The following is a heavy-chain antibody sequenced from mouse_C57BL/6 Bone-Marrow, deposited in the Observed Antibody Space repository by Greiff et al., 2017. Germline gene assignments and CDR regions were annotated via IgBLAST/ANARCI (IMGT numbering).Heavy chain of an antibody. CDR2: IYPGGGYT. J-gene: IGHJ4*01. CDR1: GYTFTNYW. V-gene: IGHV1-63*01. D-gene: IGHD1-1*01. CDR3: ARTLIYYYGSSYPYYYAMDY. Sequence: VQLQQSGAELVRPGPSVKMSCKASGYTFTNYWIGWAKQRPGHGLEWIGDIYPGGGYTNYNEKFKGKATLTADNSSSTAYMQFSSLTSEDSAIYFCARTLIYYYGSSYPYYYAMDYWCQGTSAIVSS.